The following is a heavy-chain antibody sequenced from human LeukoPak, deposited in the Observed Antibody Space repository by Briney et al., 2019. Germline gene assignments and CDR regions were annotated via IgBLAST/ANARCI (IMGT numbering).Heavy chain of an antibody. CDR1: GDSVSSNSAA. Sequence: SQTLSLTCAISGDSVSSNSAAWNWIRQSPSRGLEWLGRTYFRSKWYNDYAVSVKSRIIINPDTSKNQFSLHLNSVTPEDTAVYYCARTGYSSTWVPWGFDPWGQGTLVTVSS. V-gene: IGHV6-1*01. D-gene: IGHD6-13*01. CDR2: TYFRSKWYN. CDR3: ARTGYSSTWVPWGFDP. J-gene: IGHJ5*02.